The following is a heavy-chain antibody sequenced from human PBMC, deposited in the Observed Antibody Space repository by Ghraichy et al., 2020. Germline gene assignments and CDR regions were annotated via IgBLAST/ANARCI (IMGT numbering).Heavy chain of an antibody. V-gene: IGHV3-23*01. CDR2: LSARTGKT. D-gene: IGHD2-21*01. Sequence: GGSLRLSCAASGFTFSGYAMSWVRQAPGKGPEWISSLSARTGKTFYADSVNGRFTISRDVSKNTLYLQLNNLGADDAARYYCARFSDRGGDCPWDYWGPGTLVSVSS. CDR1: GFTFSGYA. J-gene: IGHJ4*02. CDR3: ARFSDRGGDCPWDY.